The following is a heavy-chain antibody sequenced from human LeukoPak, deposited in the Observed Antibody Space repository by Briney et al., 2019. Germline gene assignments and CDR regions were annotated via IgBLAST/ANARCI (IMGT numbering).Heavy chain of an antibody. V-gene: IGHV4-59*01. CDR3: TRGSIAYYYMDV. CDR1: GGSINSYF. Sequence: SETLSLTCTVSGGSINSYFWSWIRQPPGKGLEWIGNIYYSGSTNYNPSLKSRVTISVDTSKNQFSLKLSSVTAADTAVYYCTRGSIAYYYMDVWGKGTTVTISS. CDR2: IYYSGST. J-gene: IGHJ6*03. D-gene: IGHD3-22*01.